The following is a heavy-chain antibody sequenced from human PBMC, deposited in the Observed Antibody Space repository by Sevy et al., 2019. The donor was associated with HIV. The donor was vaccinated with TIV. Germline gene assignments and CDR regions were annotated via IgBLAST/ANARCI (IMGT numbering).Heavy chain of an antibody. D-gene: IGHD3-22*01. CDR1: GFTFSYYD. Sequence: GGSLRLSCAAYGFTFSYYDMNWVRQAPGKGLEWVSSISRGSSYICYADSVKGRFTISRDNAKNSLYLQMNSLRAEDMAVYYCASPLNYYDSPSTYWGQGTLVTVSS. J-gene: IGHJ4*02. CDR2: ISRGSSYI. CDR3: ASPLNYYDSPSTY. V-gene: IGHV3-21*04.